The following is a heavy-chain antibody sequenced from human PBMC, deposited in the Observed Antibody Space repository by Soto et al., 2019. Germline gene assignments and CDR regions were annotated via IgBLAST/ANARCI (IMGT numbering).Heavy chain of an antibody. CDR1: GFTFGNYA. Sequence: EVQLLESGGVLVQPGWSLRLSCAASGFTFGNYAFSWVRQAPGKGLQWVSVISGGGDATYYTDSVKGRFTTSRDNSKNTEYLLMNSLRAEDTAVYYCAKKSLGSITLPALYYFDYWGQGTLVTVSS. CDR3: AKKSLGSITLPALYYFDY. D-gene: IGHD7-27*01. V-gene: IGHV3-23*01. CDR2: ISGGGDAT. J-gene: IGHJ4*02.